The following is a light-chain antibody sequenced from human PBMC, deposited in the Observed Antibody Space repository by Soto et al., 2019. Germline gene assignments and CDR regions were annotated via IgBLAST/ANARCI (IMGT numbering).Light chain of an antibody. J-gene: IGKJ1*01. V-gene: IGKV1-39*01. CDR2: AAS. Sequence: DIQMTQSPSTLSASVGDRVTITCRASQNIGDYLNWYQQIPGKAPKLLIYAASSLQSGVPSRFSGSGSGTDFTLTISSLQPEDFATYYCQQSYSTPQTFGQGTKV. CDR3: QQSYSTPQT. CDR1: QNIGDY.